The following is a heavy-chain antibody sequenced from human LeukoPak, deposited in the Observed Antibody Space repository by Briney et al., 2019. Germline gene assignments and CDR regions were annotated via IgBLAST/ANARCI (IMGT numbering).Heavy chain of an antibody. CDR2: INHSGST. CDR3: AGDLLYSSSSDGQGY. D-gene: IGHD6-6*01. CDR1: GGSFSGYY. Sequence: SETLSLTCAVYGGSFSGYYWSWIRQPPGKGLEWIGEINHSGSTNYNPSLKSRVTISVDTSKNQFSLKLSSVTAADTAVYYCAGDLLYSSSSDGQGYWGQGTLVTVSS. V-gene: IGHV4-34*01. J-gene: IGHJ4*02.